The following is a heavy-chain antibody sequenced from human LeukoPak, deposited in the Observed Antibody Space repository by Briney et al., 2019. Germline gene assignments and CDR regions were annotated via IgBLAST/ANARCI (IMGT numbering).Heavy chain of an antibody. Sequence: GGSLRLSCAASGFTFSSYGMTWVRQAPGKGLEWVSAISGSGGNTYYADSVKGRFTISRDNSKNTLSVQMDSLRAEDTAVYYCAKNYGDYVSEAFDIWGQGTMVTVSS. CDR3: AKNYGDYVSEAFDI. J-gene: IGHJ3*02. CDR1: GFTFSSYG. V-gene: IGHV3-23*01. CDR2: ISGSGGNT. D-gene: IGHD4-17*01.